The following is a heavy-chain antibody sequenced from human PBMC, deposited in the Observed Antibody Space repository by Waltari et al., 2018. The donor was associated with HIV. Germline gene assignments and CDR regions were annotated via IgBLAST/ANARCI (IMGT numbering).Heavy chain of an antibody. CDR3: ARDIPRMGIDY. CDR2: INAGNGNT. J-gene: IGHJ4*02. D-gene: IGHD2-15*01. Sequence: VQLVQSGAEVKKPGASVKVSCQASGYTFTSYAVHWVRQAPGQRLEWMGWINAGNGNTKYSQKFQGRVTITRDTSASTAYMELSSLRSEDTAVYYCARDIPRMGIDYWGQGTLVTVSS. CDR1: GYTFTSYA. V-gene: IGHV1-3*01.